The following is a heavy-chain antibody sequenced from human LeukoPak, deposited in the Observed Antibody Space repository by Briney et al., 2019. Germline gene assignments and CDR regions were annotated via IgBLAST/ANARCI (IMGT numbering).Heavy chain of an antibody. V-gene: IGHV4-38-2*02. J-gene: IGHJ4*02. Sequence: PSETLSLTCTVSGYSISSGYYWGWIRQPPGKGLEWIGSIYHSGSTYYNPSLKSRVTISVDTSKNQFSLKLSSVTAADTAVYYCAKDLSSWYYFDYWGQGTLVTVSS. CDR1: GYSISSGYY. CDR3: AKDLSSWYYFDY. CDR2: IYHSGST. D-gene: IGHD6-13*01.